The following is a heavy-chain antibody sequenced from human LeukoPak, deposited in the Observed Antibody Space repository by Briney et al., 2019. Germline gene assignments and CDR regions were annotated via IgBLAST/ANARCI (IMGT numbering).Heavy chain of an antibody. CDR2: INHSGST. CDR3: ARGISEEGYYYYYMDV. V-gene: IGHV4-34*01. J-gene: IGHJ6*03. CDR1: GGSFSGYY. D-gene: IGHD3-10*01. Sequence: SETLSLTCAVYGGSFSGYYWSWIRQPPGKGLEWIGEINHSGSTNYNPSLKSRVTISVDTSKNQFSLKLSSVTAADMAVYYCARGISEEGYYYYYMDVWGKGTTVTVSS.